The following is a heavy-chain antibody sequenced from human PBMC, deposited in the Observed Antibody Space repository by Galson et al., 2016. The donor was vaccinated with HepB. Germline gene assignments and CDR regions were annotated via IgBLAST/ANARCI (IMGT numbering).Heavy chain of an antibody. J-gene: IGHJ5*02. CDR2: IYSSGSP. Sequence: TLSLTCTVSGDSISSDGSYWSWIRQLPGKGLEWIGYIYSSGSPYYNSSLKSRLTILLDTSKNQFSLRLKSVTAADTAVYYCARDRKVIGGWFDPWGQGTLVTVSS. D-gene: IGHD2-21*01. CDR1: GDSISSDGSY. V-gene: IGHV4-31*03. CDR3: ARDRKVIGGWFDP.